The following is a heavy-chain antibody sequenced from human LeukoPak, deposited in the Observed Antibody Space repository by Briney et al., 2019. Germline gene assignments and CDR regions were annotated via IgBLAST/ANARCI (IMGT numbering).Heavy chain of an antibody. CDR2: INAGNGNT. CDR1: GYTFTSYA. D-gene: IGHD5-18*01. Sequence: GASVKVSCKASGYTFTSYAMHWVRQAPGQRLEWVGWINAGNGNTKYSQKFQGRVTITRDTSASTAYMELSSLRSEDAAVYYCARTLRDGYSYGYYYYYGMDVWGQGTTVTVSS. J-gene: IGHJ6*02. CDR3: ARTLRDGYSYGYYYYYGMDV. V-gene: IGHV1-3*01.